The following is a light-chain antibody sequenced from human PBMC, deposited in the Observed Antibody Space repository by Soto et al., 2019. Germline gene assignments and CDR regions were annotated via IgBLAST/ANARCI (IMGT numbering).Light chain of an antibody. CDR3: QQYNSYST. Sequence: DIQMTQFPSTLSASVGDRVTITCRASQSISSWLAWYQQTPGKAPKLLIYKASSLESGVPSRFSGSGSGTEFTLTSSSLQPDDFATYYCQQYNSYSTFGQGTKLEIK. J-gene: IGKJ2*01. CDR1: QSISSW. V-gene: IGKV1-5*03. CDR2: KAS.